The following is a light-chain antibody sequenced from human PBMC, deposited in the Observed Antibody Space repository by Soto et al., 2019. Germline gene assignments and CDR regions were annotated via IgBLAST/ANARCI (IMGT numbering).Light chain of an antibody. V-gene: IGLV2-23*01. J-gene: IGLJ1*01. CDR2: EGS. CDR1: SSDVGSYNL. CDR3: CSYAGSSIPYV. Sequence: QSALTQPASVSGSPGQSITISCTGTSSDVGSYNLVSRYQQHPGKAPKLMIYEGSKRPSGVSNRFSGSKSGNTASLTISGLQAEDEADYYCCSYAGSSIPYVFGTGTKLTVL.